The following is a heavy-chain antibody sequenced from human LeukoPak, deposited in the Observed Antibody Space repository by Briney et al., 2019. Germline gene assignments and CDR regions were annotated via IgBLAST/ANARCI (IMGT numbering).Heavy chain of an antibody. D-gene: IGHD2-2*01. V-gene: IGHV4-39*01. CDR1: GGSISSSSYY. CDR3: ARHRGDIVVVPAHQPQYSNPLLYYFDY. Sequence: PSETLSLTCTVSGGSISSSSYYWGWIRQPSGKGLEWIGSIYYSGSTYYNPSLKSRVTISVDTSKNQFSLKLSSVTAADTAVYYCARHRGDIVVVPAHQPQYSNPLLYYFDYWGQGTLVTVSS. J-gene: IGHJ4*02. CDR2: IYYSGST.